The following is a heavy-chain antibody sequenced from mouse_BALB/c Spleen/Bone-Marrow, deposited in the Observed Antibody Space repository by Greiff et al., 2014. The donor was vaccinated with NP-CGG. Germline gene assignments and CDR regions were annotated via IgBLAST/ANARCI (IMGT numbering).Heavy chain of an antibody. V-gene: IGHV1-4*02. CDR3: AREDIITAYFDY. Sequence: VQLQQSAAELARPGASVKMSCKASGYTFTSYTMQWVKQRPGQGLEWIGYIDPSNTYTDYNQKFRDKTTLTADKSSSTAYMLLTSLTSEDSAVYYCAREDIITAYFDYWGQGTTLTVSS. D-gene: IGHD1-1*01. J-gene: IGHJ2*01. CDR1: GYTFTSYT. CDR2: IDPSNTYT.